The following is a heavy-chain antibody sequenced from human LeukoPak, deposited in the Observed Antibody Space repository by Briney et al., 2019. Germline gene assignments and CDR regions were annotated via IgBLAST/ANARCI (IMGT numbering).Heavy chain of an antibody. CDR3: ARMMYSSSWYDPADDAFDI. J-gene: IGHJ3*02. D-gene: IGHD6-13*01. CDR1: GFTFDDYG. Sequence: GGSLRLSCAASGFTFDDYGMSWVRQAPGKGLEWVSSINWNGGSTGYADSVKGRFTISRDNAKNSLYLQMNSLRAEDTAVYYCARMMYSSSWYDPADDAFDIWGQGTMVTVSS. CDR2: INWNGGST. V-gene: IGHV3-20*04.